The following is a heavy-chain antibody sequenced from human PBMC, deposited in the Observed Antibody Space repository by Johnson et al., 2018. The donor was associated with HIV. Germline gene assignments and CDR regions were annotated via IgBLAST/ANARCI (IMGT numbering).Heavy chain of an antibody. J-gene: IGHJ3*02. CDR1: GFTFSSYG. CDR2: ISYDGSNK. V-gene: IGHV3-30*18. CDR3: AKDRGLSAFDI. D-gene: IGHD3-10*01. Sequence: QVQLVESGGGVVQPGRSLRLSCAASGFTFSSYGMHWVRQAPGKGLEWVAVISYDGSNKYYADSVKGRFTISRDNSKNTLYLQMNSLRAEDTAVYYCAKDRGLSAFDIWVQGTMVIVSS.